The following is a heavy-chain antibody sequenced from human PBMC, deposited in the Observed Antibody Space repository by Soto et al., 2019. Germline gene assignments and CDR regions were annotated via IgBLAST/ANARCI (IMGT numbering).Heavy chain of an antibody. V-gene: IGHV4-34*02. J-gene: IGHJ6*02. D-gene: IGHD3-3*02. CDR2: INHSGGT. CDR3: ASERQSYHFWSGYQNEGPYGMDV. Sequence: QVQLQQWGAGLLKSSETLSLPCAVYGGSFSGYTWTWIRKALGKGLEWIGEINHSGGTNYNSSLKSRVIISVDTSKNQFSLILYSVTAADTAVYYCASERQSYHFWSGYQNEGPYGMDVWGQGTTVTVSS. CDR1: GGSFSGYT.